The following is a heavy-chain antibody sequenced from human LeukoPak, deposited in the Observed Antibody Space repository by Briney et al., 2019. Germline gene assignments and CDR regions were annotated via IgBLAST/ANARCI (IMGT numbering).Heavy chain of an antibody. CDR3: ARDRPRGYSSGCSDY. V-gene: IGHV3-21*01. D-gene: IGHD6-19*01. CDR2: ISSSSSYI. J-gene: IGHJ4*02. CDR1: GFTFSSYS. Sequence: PGGSLRLSCAASGFTFSSYSVNWVRQAPGKGLEWVSSISSSSSYIYYADSVKGRFTISRDNAKNSLYLQMNSLRAEDTAVYYCARDRPRGYSSGCSDYWGQGTLVTVSS.